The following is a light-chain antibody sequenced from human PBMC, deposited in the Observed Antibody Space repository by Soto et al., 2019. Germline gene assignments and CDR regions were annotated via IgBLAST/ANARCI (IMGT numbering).Light chain of an antibody. CDR3: QTWDTGARVV. CDR1: RGHSSYA. V-gene: IGLV4-69*01. Sequence: QSVLTQSPSASASLGASVKLTCTLSRGHSSYAIAWHQQQPEKGPRYLMKLSSDGSHSKGDGIPDRFSGSSSGAERYLTISSLQYEDEDDYYCQTWDTGARVVFGGGTKLTVL. J-gene: IGLJ2*01. CDR2: LSSDGSH.